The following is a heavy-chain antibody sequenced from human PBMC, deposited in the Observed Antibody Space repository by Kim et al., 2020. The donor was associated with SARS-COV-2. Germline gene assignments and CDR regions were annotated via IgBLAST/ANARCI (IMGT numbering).Heavy chain of an antibody. J-gene: IGHJ4*02. CDR3: ARVGWFGGGFDY. D-gene: IGHD3-10*01. Sequence: YYADSVKGRFTIPRDNAKNSLYLQMNSLRDEDTAVYYCARVGWFGGGFDYWGQGTLVTVSS. V-gene: IGHV3-48*02.